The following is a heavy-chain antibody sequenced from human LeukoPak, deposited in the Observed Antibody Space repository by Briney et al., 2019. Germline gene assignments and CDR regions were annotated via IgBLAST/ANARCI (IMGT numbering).Heavy chain of an antibody. CDR3: AKLVGTGTTPTDY. D-gene: IGHD1-1*01. Sequence: GGSLRLSCAVSGLTFSDNRMIWVRQAPEKRLEWVAVTAGADDVIQYADSVKGRFTISTDNPKNTVYLQMNSLRAEDTAIYYCAKLVGTGTTPTDYWGQGTLVTVSS. CDR2: TAGADDVI. CDR1: GLTFSDNR. J-gene: IGHJ4*02. V-gene: IGHV3-23*01.